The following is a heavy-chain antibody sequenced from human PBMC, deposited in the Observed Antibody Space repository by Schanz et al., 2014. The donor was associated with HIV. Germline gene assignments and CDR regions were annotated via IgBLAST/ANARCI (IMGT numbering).Heavy chain of an antibody. CDR3: ARDNRGDYYLDS. V-gene: IGHV3-11*04. Sequence: QVQLVESGGGLVKAGGSLRLSCAASGFTFSDYYMNWIRQAPGKGLEWVSYISSGGTTIYYADSVKGRFTVSRDNSKNTLYLQMNSLSPEDTAVYYCARDNRGDYYLDSWGQGTLVTVSS. CDR2: ISSGGTTI. J-gene: IGHJ1*01. D-gene: IGHD4-17*01. CDR1: GFTFSDYY.